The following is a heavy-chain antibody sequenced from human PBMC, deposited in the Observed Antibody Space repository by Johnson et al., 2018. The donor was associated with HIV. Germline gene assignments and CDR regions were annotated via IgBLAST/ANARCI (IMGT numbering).Heavy chain of an antibody. D-gene: IGHD6-13*01. CDR3: ARDQAYRSSWAFSFDI. CDR2: ISYDGSNK. J-gene: IGHJ3*02. CDR1: GFTFSSYG. V-gene: IGHV3-30*03. Sequence: QVQLVESGGGLVQPGGSLRLPCAASGFTFSSYGMHWVRQAPGKGLEWVAVISYDGSNKYYADSVKGRFTISRDNSKNTLYLQMNSLRSDDTAVYFCARDQAYRSSWAFSFDIWGQGTMVIVSS.